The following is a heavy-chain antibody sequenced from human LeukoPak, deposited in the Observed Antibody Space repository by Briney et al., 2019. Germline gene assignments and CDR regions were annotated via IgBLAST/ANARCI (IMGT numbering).Heavy chain of an antibody. CDR3: ARGAVPAALSADFDP. CDR2: INPNSGGT. D-gene: IGHD2-2*01. J-gene: IGHJ5*02. CDR1: GYTFTGYY. Sequence: ASVKVSCKASGYTFTGYYMHWVRQAPGQGLEWMGWINPNSGGTNYAQKFQGRVTMTRDTSISTAYMELSRLRSDDTAVYYCARGAVPAALSADFDPWGQGTLVTVSS. V-gene: IGHV1-2*02.